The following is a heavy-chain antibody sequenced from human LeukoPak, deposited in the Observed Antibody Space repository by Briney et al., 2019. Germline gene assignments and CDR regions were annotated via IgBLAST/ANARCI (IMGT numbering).Heavy chain of an antibody. Sequence: SETLSLTCTVSGGSISSYYWSWIRQTPGKGLEWIGYIYYSGSTNYNPSLKSRVTISVDTSKNQFSLKLSSVTAADTAVYYCARLVVGSRFDPWGQGTLVTVSS. J-gene: IGHJ5*02. CDR3: ARLVVGSRFDP. D-gene: IGHD1-26*01. CDR1: GGSISSYY. V-gene: IGHV4-59*01. CDR2: IYYSGST.